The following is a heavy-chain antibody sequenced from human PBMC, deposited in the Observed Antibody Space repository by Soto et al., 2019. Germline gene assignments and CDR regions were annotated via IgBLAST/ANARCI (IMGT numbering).Heavy chain of an antibody. V-gene: IGHV3-33*01. J-gene: IGHJ4*02. D-gene: IGHD1-26*01. Sequence: QVQLVESGGGVVQPGRSLRLSCAASGFTFSSYGMHWVRQAPGKGLEWVAVIWYDGSNKYYADSVKGRFTISRDNSKNKLYLQMDSLRAEDTAVYYCARDSGWELPGVGYWGQGTLVTVFS. CDR2: IWYDGSNK. CDR1: GFTFSSYG. CDR3: ARDSGWELPGVGY.